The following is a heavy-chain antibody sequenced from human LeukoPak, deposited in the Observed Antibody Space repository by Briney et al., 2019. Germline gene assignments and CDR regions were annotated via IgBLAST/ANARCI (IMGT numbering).Heavy chain of an antibody. CDR3: ASSTIVVVPAAVGY. D-gene: IGHD2-2*01. CDR2: ISYDGSNK. Sequence: PGGSLRLSCAASGFTFSSYGMHWVRQAPGKGLEWVAVISYDGSNKYYADSVKGRFTISRDNSKNTLYLQMNSLRAEDTAVYYCASSTIVVVPAAVGYWGQGTLVTVSS. CDR1: GFTFSSYG. V-gene: IGHV3-30*03. J-gene: IGHJ4*02.